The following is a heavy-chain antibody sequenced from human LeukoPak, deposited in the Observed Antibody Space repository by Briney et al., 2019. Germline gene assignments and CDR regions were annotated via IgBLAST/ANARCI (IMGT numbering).Heavy chain of an antibody. CDR1: GFTFSNYW. V-gene: IGHV3-7*05. CDR2: IKQDGSEK. J-gene: IGHJ5*02. D-gene: IGHD3-10*01. CDR3: AKEADASGSPYNWFDP. Sequence: GGSLRLSCAASGFTFSNYWMTWVRQAPGKGLEWVANIKQDGSEKNYVDSVKGRFTISRDNSKNTLYLQMNGLRAEDTAVYYCAKEADASGSPYNWFDPWGQGTLVTVSS.